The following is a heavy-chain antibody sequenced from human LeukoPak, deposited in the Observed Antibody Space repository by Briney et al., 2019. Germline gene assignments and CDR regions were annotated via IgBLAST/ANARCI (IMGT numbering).Heavy chain of an antibody. J-gene: IGHJ4*02. CDR1: GGSISSSSHY. D-gene: IGHD3-10*01. Sequence: PSETLSLTCTVSGGSISSSSHYWDWIRQPPGKGLEWIGSIYYSGSTYYNPSLKSRVTISVDTSKNQFSPKLSSVTAADTAVYYCARVAKSYGSGSSFDYWGQGTLVTVSS. CDR3: ARVAKSYGSGSSFDY. CDR2: IYYSGST. V-gene: IGHV4-39*07.